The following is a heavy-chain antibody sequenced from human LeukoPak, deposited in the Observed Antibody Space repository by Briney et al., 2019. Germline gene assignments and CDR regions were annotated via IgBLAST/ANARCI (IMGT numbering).Heavy chain of an antibody. CDR1: GFTFSSYA. CDR3: AKTDTAMVTFDY. CDR2: IGSYATST. J-gene: IGHJ4*02. V-gene: IGHV3-23*01. Sequence: GGSLRLSCAASGFTFSSYAMSWVRQAPGKGLEWVSAIGSYATSTYYADSVKGRFTISRDNSKNTLYLQMNSLRAEDTAVYYCAKTDTAMVTFDYWGQGTLVTVSS. D-gene: IGHD5-18*01.